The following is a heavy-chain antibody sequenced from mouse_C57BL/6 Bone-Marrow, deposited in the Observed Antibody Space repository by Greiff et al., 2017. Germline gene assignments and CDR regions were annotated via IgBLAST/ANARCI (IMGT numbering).Heavy chain of an antibody. D-gene: IGHD2-4*01. V-gene: IGHV1-55*01. CDR1: GYTFTSYW. J-gene: IGHJ2*01. CDR3: ARDDYDGVYFDY. Sequence: QVQLQQSGAELVKPGASVKMSCKASGYTFTSYWITWVKQRPGQGLEWIGDIYPGSGSTNYNEKFKSKATLTVDTSSSTAYMQLSSLTSEDSAVYYCARDDYDGVYFDYWGQGTTLTVSS. CDR2: IYPGSGST.